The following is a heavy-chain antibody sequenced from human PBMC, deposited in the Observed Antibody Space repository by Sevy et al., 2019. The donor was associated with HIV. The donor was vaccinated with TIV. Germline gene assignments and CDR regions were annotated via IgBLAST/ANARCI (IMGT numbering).Heavy chain of an antibody. Sequence: GESLKISCKGSEYNFTNYWIGWVRQMPGKGLEWMGIIYPGDSGTRHSPSFQDQVTISADKSISTAYLQWSSLKASDTAMHYCKIISSSSRAYYYYFGMDVWGQGTTVTVSS. CDR1: EYNFTNYW. J-gene: IGHJ6*02. V-gene: IGHV5-51*01. CDR2: IYPGDSGT. CDR3: KIISSSSRAYYYYFGMDV. D-gene: IGHD6-6*01.